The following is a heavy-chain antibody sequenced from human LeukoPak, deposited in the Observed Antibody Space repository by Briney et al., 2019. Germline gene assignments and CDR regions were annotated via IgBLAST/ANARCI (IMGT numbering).Heavy chain of an antibody. CDR1: GGSISSYY. CDR3: ARGWIQLWSPTIFNWFDP. Sequence: SGTLSLTCTVSGGSISSYYWSWIRQPPGKGLEWIGYIYYSGSTNYNPSLKSRVTISVDTSKNQFSLKLSSVTAADTAVYYCARGWIQLWSPTIFNWFDPWGQGTLVTVSS. CDR2: IYYSGST. V-gene: IGHV4-59*01. J-gene: IGHJ5*02. D-gene: IGHD5-18*01.